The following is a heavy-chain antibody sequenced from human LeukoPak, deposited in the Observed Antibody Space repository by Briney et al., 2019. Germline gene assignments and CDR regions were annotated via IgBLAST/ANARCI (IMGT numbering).Heavy chain of an antibody. CDR3: AGSNWPGSYSDYYMDV. V-gene: IGHV3-7*01. J-gene: IGHJ6*03. CDR2: IKQDGSEK. Sequence: QTGGSLRLSCAASGFTFSSYWMSWVRQAPGKGLEWVANIKQDGSEKYYVDSVKGRFTISRDNAKNSLYLQMNSLRAEDTAVYYCAGSNWPGSYSDYYMDVWGKGTTVTISS. CDR1: GFTFSSYW. D-gene: IGHD3-10*01.